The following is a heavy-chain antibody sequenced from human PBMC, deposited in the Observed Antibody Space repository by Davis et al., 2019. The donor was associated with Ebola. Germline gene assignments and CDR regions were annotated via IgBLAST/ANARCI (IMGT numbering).Heavy chain of an antibody. CDR3: AKDTSNVWFDV. CDR2: INWDGST. Sequence: GESLKISCAASGFTFDDYTMHWVRQAPGRGLEWVSLINWDGSTSYAESLKGRFTISRDNSKNTLYLQMNSLRVEDTAIYYCAKDTSNVWFDVWGPGTMVTVSS. D-gene: IGHD6-19*01. CDR1: GFTFDDYT. J-gene: IGHJ3*01. V-gene: IGHV3-43*01.